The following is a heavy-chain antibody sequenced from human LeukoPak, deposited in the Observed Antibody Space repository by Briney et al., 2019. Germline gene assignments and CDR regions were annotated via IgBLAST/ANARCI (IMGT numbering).Heavy chain of an antibody. CDR2: INHSGST. V-gene: IGHV4-34*01. J-gene: IGHJ3*02. CDR1: GGSFSGYY. Sequence: PSETLSLTCAVYGGSFSGYYWSWIRQPPGKGLEWIGEINHSGSTNYNPSLKSRVTISVDTSKNQFSLKLSSVTAADTAVYYCARFPRWFGESIDAFDIWGQGTMVPGPS. CDR3: ARFPRWFGESIDAFDI. D-gene: IGHD3-10*01.